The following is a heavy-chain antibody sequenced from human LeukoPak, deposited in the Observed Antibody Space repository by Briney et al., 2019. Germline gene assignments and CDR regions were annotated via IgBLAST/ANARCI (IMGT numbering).Heavy chain of an antibody. V-gene: IGHV3-30-3*01. CDR2: ISYDGSNK. CDR3: ARVGTTVVPGYFDY. CDR1: GFTFSSYA. J-gene: IGHJ4*02. Sequence: PGRSLRLSCAASGFTFSSYAMHWVRQAPGKGLEWVAVISYDGSNKYYADSVKGRFTISRDNSKNTLYLQMNSLRAEDTAVYYCARVGTTVVPGYFDYWGQGTLVTVSS. D-gene: IGHD4-23*01.